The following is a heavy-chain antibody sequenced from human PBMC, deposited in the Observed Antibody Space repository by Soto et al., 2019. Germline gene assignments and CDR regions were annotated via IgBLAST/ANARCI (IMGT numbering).Heavy chain of an antibody. CDR2: IYYSGST. CDR3: AIHWVTMVREAYSGIDV. J-gene: IGHJ6*02. CDR1: ARSISRSSYY. D-gene: IGHD3-10*01. V-gene: IGHV4-39*01. Sequence: PSETQSLTCTVSARSISRSSYYWGWICQPPGRGLEWIGSIYYSGSTYYNPSLKSRVTISVDTSKNQFSLKLSSVTAADTAVYYCAIHWVTMVREAYSGIDVWGQETTLTVSS.